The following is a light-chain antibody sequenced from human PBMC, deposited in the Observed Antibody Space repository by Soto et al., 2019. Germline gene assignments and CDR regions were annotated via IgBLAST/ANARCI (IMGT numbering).Light chain of an antibody. V-gene: IGLV3-9*01. CDR3: QVWDSSTVV. CDR1: NIGTKS. J-gene: IGLJ2*01. CDR2: RDN. Sequence: CELTQPLSVSVALGQTARITCGGNNIGTKSVHWYQQKPGQAPVLVIYRDNNRPSGIAERFSGSNSGNTATLTISRARAGDEADYSGQVWDSSTVVFGGGTKLTVL.